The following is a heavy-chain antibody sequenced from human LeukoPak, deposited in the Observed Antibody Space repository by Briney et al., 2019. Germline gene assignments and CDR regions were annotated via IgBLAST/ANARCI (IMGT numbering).Heavy chain of an antibody. Sequence: SETLSLTCAVSGGSITSSKWWAWVRQPPGKGLEWIGESYHSGSTNYNPSLKSRVTISVDKSKKQFSLKLSSVTAADTAVYYCARLSPDGFDIWGQGTMVTVFS. CDR1: GGSITSSKW. J-gene: IGHJ3*02. CDR3: ARLSPDGFDI. D-gene: IGHD2/OR15-2a*01. CDR2: SYHSGST. V-gene: IGHV4-4*02.